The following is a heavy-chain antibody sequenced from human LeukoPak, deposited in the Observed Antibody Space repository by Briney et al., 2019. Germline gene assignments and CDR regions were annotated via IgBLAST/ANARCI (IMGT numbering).Heavy chain of an antibody. D-gene: IGHD3-10*01. CDR3: ARHRPKYYYGSGSHHFFDY. V-gene: IGHV4-38-2*02. CDR1: GYSMRSGYF. Sequence: PSETLSLTCSVSGYSMRSGYFWGWIRQPPGKGLEWIGEINHSGSTSYNPSLKSRVTISVDTSKNQFSLKLSSVTAADTAVYYCARHRPKYYYGSGSHHFFDYWGQGTLVTVSS. J-gene: IGHJ4*02. CDR2: INHSGST.